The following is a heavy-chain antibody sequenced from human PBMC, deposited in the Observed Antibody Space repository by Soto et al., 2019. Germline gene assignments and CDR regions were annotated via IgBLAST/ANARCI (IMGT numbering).Heavy chain of an antibody. CDR3: AREGLDRSGHLDI. V-gene: IGHV3-74*01. J-gene: IGHJ3*02. CDR2: INSDGSST. CDR1: GFTFSSYW. D-gene: IGHD3-22*01. Sequence: EVQLVESGGGLVQPGGSLRLSCEDSGFTFSSYWMHWVRQAPGKGLVWVSLINSDGSSTIYADSVKGRFTISRDNAKNTLYLQMNSLRAEDTAVYYCAREGLDRSGHLDIWGQGTMVTVSS.